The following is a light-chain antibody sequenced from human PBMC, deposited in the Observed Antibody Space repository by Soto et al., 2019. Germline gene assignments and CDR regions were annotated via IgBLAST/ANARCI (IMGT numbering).Light chain of an antibody. CDR2: GAS. V-gene: IGKV3-15*01. Sequence: EIVLTQSPATLSLSPGDRATLSCRASQSINRYLAWYQQKPGQAPRLLIYGASSRATGIPARFSGSGSGTEFTLTISGLQSEDFAVYYCQHYNNWPRTFGQGTKVDIK. CDR3: QHYNNWPRT. J-gene: IGKJ1*01. CDR1: QSINRY.